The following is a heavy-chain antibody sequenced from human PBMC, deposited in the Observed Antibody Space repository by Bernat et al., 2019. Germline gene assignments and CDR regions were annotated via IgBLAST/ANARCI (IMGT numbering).Heavy chain of an antibody. Sequence: QVQLQESGPGLVEPSQTLSLTCTVSGGSISSGSYYWSWIRQPAGKGLEWIGRIYTSGSTNYNPSLKSRVTISVDTSKNQFSLKLSSVTAADTAMYYCASGVSYYYGSGSYYYYGMDVWGQGTTVTVSS. V-gene: IGHV4-61*02. CDR1: GGSISSGSYY. CDR3: ASGVSYYYGSGSYYYYGMDV. CDR2: IYTSGST. J-gene: IGHJ6*02. D-gene: IGHD3-10*01.